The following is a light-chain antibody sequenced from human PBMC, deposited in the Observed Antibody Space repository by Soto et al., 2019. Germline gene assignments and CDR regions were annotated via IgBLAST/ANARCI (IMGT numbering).Light chain of an antibody. CDR1: QIIGSN. CDR2: GTS. J-gene: IGKJ2*01. V-gene: IGKV3-15*01. CDR3: QQSYNSPMYT. Sequence: EIVMTQSPATLSVSPGESATLSCRASQIIGSNLAWYQQKPGQAPRLLIYGTSTRATGIPARFSGSGSGTRFTLTISSLQSEDFAVYYCQQSYNSPMYTFGQGTKLEIK.